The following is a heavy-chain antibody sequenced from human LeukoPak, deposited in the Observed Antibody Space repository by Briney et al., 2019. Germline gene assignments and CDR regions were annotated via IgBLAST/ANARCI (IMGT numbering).Heavy chain of an antibody. V-gene: IGHV4-34*01. Sequence: SETLSLTCAVYGGSFSRFYWSWIRQSPGKGLEWIAEIDHRGDTNYNPSVRSRVTVSVDTSKNQFSLKVRSLSAADTAVYYCARGATISETGYFDFWGQGTLVTVSS. D-gene: IGHD5-24*01. J-gene: IGHJ4*03. CDR1: GGSFSRFY. CDR2: IDHRGDT. CDR3: ARGATISETGYFDF.